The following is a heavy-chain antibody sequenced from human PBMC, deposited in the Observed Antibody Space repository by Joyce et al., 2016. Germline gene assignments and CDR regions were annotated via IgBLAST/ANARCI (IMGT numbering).Heavy chain of an antibody. D-gene: IGHD6-19*01. J-gene: IGHJ1*01. CDR2: MSGDRSTT. CDR3: ARGGLSSGWFPQFFQN. Sequence: EVQLVESGGGLVQPGGSVRLSCEASGFTFSSYSLSWVRQAPGKGLEWISYMSGDRSTTHYSDSVKGRFTISRDNDKNSLYLQMSGLTAEDTAMYYCARGGLSSGWFPQFFQNWGQGTLVAVSS. CDR1: GFTFSSYS. V-gene: IGHV3-48*01.